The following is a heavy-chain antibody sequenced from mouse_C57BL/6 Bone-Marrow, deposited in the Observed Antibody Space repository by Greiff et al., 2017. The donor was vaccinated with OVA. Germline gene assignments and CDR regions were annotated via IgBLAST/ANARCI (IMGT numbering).Heavy chain of an antibody. J-gene: IGHJ2*01. D-gene: IGHD1-1*01. CDR2: IYPRSGNT. CDR3: ARDYGSSPPDY. V-gene: IGHV1-81*01. CDR1: GYTFTSYG. Sequence: VQLQQSGAELARPGASVKLSCKASGYTFTSYGISWVKQRTGQGLEWIGEIYPRSGNTYYNEKFKGKATLTADKSSSTANMKLRSVSSQDSAVYSCARDYGSSPPDYWGQGTTLTVSS.